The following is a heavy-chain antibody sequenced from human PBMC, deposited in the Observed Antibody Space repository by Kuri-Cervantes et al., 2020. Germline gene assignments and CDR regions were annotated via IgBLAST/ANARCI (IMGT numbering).Heavy chain of an antibody. D-gene: IGHD2-15*01. V-gene: IGHV3-48*01. CDR1: GFTLSSYS. Sequence: LSLTCAASGFTLSSYSMTWVRQAPGKGLEWVSYISSSSSTIYYADSVKGRFTISRDNAKNSMYLQMNSLRAEDTAVYYCARDGGREGGAIDHWGQGTLVTVSS. J-gene: IGHJ4*02. CDR3: ARDGGREGGAIDH. CDR2: ISSSSSTI.